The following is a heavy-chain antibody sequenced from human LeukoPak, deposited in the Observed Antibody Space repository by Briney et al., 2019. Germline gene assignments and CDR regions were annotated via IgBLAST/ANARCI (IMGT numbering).Heavy chain of an antibody. Sequence: SETLSLTCTVSGGSISSYYWSWIRQPPGKGLEWIGYIYYSGSTNYNPSLKSRVTIPVDTSKNQFSLKLSSVTAADTAVYYCARSRSIAIFGVDQYYFDYWGQGTLVTVSS. D-gene: IGHD3-3*01. J-gene: IGHJ4*02. CDR3: ARSRSIAIFGVDQYYFDY. CDR1: GGSISSYY. CDR2: IYYSGST. V-gene: IGHV4-59*01.